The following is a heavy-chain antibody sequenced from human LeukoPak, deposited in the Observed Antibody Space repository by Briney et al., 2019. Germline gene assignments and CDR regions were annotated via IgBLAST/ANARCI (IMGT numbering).Heavy chain of an antibody. D-gene: IGHD3-10*01. Sequence: PGGSLRLSCAASGFTFSSYAMSWVPPAPGKGLEWVSAISGSGGSTYYADSVKGRFTISRDNSKNTLYLQMNSLRAECTAVYDCAKEGMVRGVMLGWGQGTLVTVSS. CDR3: AKEGMVRGVMLG. CDR1: GFTFSSYA. J-gene: IGHJ4*02. CDR2: ISGSGGST. V-gene: IGHV3-23*01.